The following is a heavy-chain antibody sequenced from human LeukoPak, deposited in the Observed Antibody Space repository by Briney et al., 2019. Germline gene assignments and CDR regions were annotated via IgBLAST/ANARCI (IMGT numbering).Heavy chain of an antibody. D-gene: IGHD4/OR15-4a*01. Sequence: GGSLRLSCAASGFTVSSNYMSWVRQAPGKGLEWVSAISGSGGSTYYADSVKGRFTISRDNSKNTLYLQMNSLRAEDTAVYYCAKDYGGNLAFDIWGQGTMVTVSS. CDR2: ISGSGGST. CDR1: GFTVSSNY. V-gene: IGHV3-23*01. CDR3: AKDYGGNLAFDI. J-gene: IGHJ3*02.